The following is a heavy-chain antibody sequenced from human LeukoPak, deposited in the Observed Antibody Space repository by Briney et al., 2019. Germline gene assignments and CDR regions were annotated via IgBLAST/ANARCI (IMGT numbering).Heavy chain of an antibody. CDR2: IYYSGST. V-gene: IGHV4-59*01. Sequence: PSETLSLTCTVSGGSISSYYWSWIRQPPGKGLEWIGYIYYSGSTNYNPSLKSRVTISVDTSKNQFSLKLSSVTAADTAVYYCAREIAAAGDYWFDPWGQGTLVTVSS. J-gene: IGHJ5*02. D-gene: IGHD6-13*01. CDR3: AREIAAAGDYWFDP. CDR1: GGSISSYY.